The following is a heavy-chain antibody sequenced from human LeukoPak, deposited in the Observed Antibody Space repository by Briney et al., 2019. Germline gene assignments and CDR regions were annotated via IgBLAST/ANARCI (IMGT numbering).Heavy chain of an antibody. CDR1: GYSISSGYY. Sequence: PSETLSLTCAVSGYSISSGYYWGWIRQPPGKRLERIGSIYRSGSTYYDASLKSRVTISVDTSKNQFSLKLSSVTAADTAVYYCATRKSGSYFFDYWGQGTLVTVSS. J-gene: IGHJ4*02. D-gene: IGHD1-26*01. V-gene: IGHV4-38-2*01. CDR2: IYRSGST. CDR3: ATRKSGSYFFDY.